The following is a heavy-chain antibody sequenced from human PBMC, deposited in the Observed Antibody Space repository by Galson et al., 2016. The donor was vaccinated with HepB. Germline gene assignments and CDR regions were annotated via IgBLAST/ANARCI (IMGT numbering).Heavy chain of an antibody. D-gene: IGHD6-19*01. CDR2: IYPGDSDT. CDR3: ARSDSSGLVDS. Sequence: QSGAEVKKPGESLKISCNGSGYIFSNYWIAWVRQMPGKGLEWMGIIYPGDSDTRYSPSFLGQVTMSADKSISTAYLQWSSLRASDTAVYYCARSDSSGLVDSWGQGTSVSVSP. J-gene: IGHJ5*02. V-gene: IGHV5-51*01. CDR1: GYIFSNYW.